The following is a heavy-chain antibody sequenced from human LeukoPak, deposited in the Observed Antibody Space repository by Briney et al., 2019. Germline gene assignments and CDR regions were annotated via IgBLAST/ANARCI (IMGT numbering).Heavy chain of an antibody. Sequence: SSETLSLTCTVSGGFISSSSYYWGWIRQPPGKGLEWIGSIYYSGTTYYNPFLKSRVTISVDSSKNQFSLKLSSVTAADTAVYYCARHCSGISCYSDWGLGTLVTVSS. CDR1: GGFISSSSYY. J-gene: IGHJ4*02. D-gene: IGHD2-2*02. CDR3: ARHCSGISCYSD. CDR2: IYYSGTT. V-gene: IGHV4-39*07.